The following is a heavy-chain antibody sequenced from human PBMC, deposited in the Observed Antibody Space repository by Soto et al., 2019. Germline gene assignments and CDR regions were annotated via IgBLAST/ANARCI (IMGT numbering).Heavy chain of an antibody. CDR3: AREEKMVGAPFNWFDP. V-gene: IGHV1-69*06. D-gene: IGHD1-26*01. CDR2: IIPIFGTA. J-gene: IGHJ5*02. CDR1: GGTFSSYA. Sequence: QVQLVQSGAEVKKPGSSVKVSCKASGGTFSSYAISWVRQAPGHGLEWMGGIIPIFGTANYAQKFQGRVTITADKSTSTAYMELSSLRSEDTAVYYCAREEKMVGAPFNWFDPWGQGTLVTVSS.